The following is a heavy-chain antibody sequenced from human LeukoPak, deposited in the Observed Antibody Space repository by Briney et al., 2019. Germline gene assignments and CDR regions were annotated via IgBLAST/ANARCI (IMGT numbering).Heavy chain of an antibody. D-gene: IGHD5-24*01. CDR3: AREQRTFDY. CDR1: GFTFSSYW. V-gene: IGHV3-7*03. CDR2: INQDGSER. Sequence: GGSLRLSCAASGFTFSSYWISWVRQAPGKGPEWVANINQDGSERYYVDSVRGRFTISRDNAKNSLYLQVNSLRTEDTAVYYCAREQRTFDYWGQGILVTVSS. J-gene: IGHJ4*02.